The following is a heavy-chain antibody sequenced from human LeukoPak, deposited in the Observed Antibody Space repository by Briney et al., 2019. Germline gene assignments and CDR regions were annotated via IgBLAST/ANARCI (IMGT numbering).Heavy chain of an antibody. CDR1: GYTFTGYY. V-gene: IGHV1-2*02. D-gene: IGHD2-2*01. Sequence: GSSVKVSCKASGYTFTGYYMHWVRQAPGQGLEWMGWINPNSGGTNYAQKFQGRVTMTRDTSISTAYMELSRLRSDDTAVYYCARGTSLHIVVVLAAVDYWGQGTVVTVSS. J-gene: IGHJ4*02. CDR2: INPNSGGT. CDR3: ARGTSLHIVVVLAAVDY.